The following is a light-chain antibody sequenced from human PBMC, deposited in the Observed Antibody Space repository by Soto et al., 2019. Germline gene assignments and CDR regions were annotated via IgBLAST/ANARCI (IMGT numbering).Light chain of an antibody. CDR1: RNINRK. CDR2: GAS. V-gene: IGKV3-15*01. Sequence: EIVMTQSPATLSVSPGERATLSCRASRNINRKLAWYQKKPGQSPRLLIYGASTRATGIPARFSGSGSGTEFTITSSSLHSEDFAVYYCQQYDDYPPLIFGGGTKVEIK. CDR3: QQYDDYPPLI. J-gene: IGKJ4*01.